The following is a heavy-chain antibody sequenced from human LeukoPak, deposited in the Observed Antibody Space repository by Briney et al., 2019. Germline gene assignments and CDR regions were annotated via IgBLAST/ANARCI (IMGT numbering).Heavy chain of an antibody. CDR1: GFTFTNYG. CDR2: VSAYSGNT. J-gene: IGHJ4*02. D-gene: IGHD3-22*01. Sequence: ASVTVSCTASGFTFTNYGFSWMRQAPGQGLAWMGWVSAYSGNTNYAQKLQGRVTMTTDTSTSTAYMELRSLRSDDTAVYYCARGYYDSSGSIRGDYWGQGTLVTVSS. CDR3: ARGYYDSSGSIRGDY. V-gene: IGHV1-18*01.